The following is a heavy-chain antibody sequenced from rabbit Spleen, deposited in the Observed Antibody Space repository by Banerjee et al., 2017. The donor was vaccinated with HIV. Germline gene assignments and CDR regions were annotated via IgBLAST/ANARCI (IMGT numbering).Heavy chain of an antibody. CDR3: ARDSGSSFSSYGMDL. V-gene: IGHV1S40*01. D-gene: IGHD8-1*01. J-gene: IGHJ6*01. CDR1: GVSFSFNSY. Sequence: QSLEESGGDLVKPGASLTLTCTASGVSFSFNSYMCWVRQAPGKGLEWIACIDSGSSGFTYFASWAKGRFTISKTSSTPVTLQMASLTAADSATYFCARDSGSSFSSYGMDLWGPGTLVTVS. CDR2: IDSGSSGFT.